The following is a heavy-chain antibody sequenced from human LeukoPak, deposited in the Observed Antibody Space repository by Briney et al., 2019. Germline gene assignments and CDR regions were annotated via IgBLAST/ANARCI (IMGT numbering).Heavy chain of an antibody. CDR1: GFTFTDYW. D-gene: IGHD1-26*01. CDR2: IHKAGTES. CDR3: ARVGTWELQRVFDY. Sequence: GGSLRLSCAASGFTFTDYWMTWVRQVPGKGLEWVANIHKAGTESYYVDSVKGRFAIPRDNAKNSLYLQLSSLRVDDTAVYYCARVGTWELQRVFDYWGQGTLVTVSS. V-gene: IGHV3-7*01. J-gene: IGHJ4*02.